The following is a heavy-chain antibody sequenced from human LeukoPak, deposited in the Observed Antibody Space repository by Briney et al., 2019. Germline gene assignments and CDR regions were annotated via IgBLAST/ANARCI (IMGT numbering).Heavy chain of an antibody. J-gene: IGHJ5*02. V-gene: IGHV1-46*01. D-gene: IGHD2-2*01. CDR3: ARDSHQLLYNWFDP. CDR2: INSSGGST. Sequence: ASVKVSCKASGYTFTSYYMHWVRQAPGQGLEWMGIINSSGGSTSYAQKFQGRVTMTRDTSISTAYMELSRLRSDDTAVYYCARDSHQLLYNWFDPWGQGTLVTVSS. CDR1: GYTFTSYY.